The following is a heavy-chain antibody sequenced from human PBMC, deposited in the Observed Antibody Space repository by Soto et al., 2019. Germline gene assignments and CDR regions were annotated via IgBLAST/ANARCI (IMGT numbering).Heavy chain of an antibody. J-gene: IGHJ4*02. D-gene: IGHD6-6*01. CDR3: ARDWQLVPLLDY. CDR1: GFNFDNYA. CDR2: ISCSSGYI. Sequence: GGSHRLSCTASGFNFDNYAMHWVRQAPGKGLEWVSGISCSSGYIDYADSVKGRFTISRDNAKNSLYLQMNSLRAEDTAVYYCARDWQLVPLLDYWGQGTLVTVSS. V-gene: IGHV3-21*01.